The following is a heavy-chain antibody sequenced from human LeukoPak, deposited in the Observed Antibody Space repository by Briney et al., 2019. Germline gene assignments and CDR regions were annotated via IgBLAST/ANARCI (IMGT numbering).Heavy chain of an antibody. Sequence: GGSLRLSXAASGFTFSSYWMHWVRQAPGKGLVWISRIKSDGSSTSYADSVKGRFTISRDNAKNTLYLQMNSLRAEDTAVYYCARDPHGGSGSDPHDAFDIWGQGTMVTVSS. CDR1: GFTFSSYW. CDR3: ARDPHGGSGSDPHDAFDI. CDR2: IKSDGSST. J-gene: IGHJ3*02. V-gene: IGHV3-74*01. D-gene: IGHD1-26*01.